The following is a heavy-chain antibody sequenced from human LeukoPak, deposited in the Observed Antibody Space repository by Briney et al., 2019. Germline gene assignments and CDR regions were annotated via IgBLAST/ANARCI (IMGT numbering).Heavy chain of an antibody. CDR1: GFTFSSYA. Sequence: GGSLRLSCAASGFTFSSYAMHWVRQAPGKGLVWVSRIKSDGSSTSYADSVKGRFTISRDNAKNTLYLQMNSLRAEDTAVYYCARRSAARDAFDIWGQGTMVTGSS. V-gene: IGHV3-74*01. CDR3: ARRSAARDAFDI. J-gene: IGHJ3*02. D-gene: IGHD6-6*01. CDR2: IKSDGSST.